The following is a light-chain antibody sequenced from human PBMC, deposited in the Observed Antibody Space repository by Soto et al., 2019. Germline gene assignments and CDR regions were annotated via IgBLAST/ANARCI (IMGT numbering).Light chain of an antibody. CDR1: QTVRTNY. Sequence: ESVLTQSPGTLSLSPGERATLSCRASQTVRTNYLAWFQHKPGQAPRLLIYGASSRATGIPDRFSGSGSGTDFTLTITRLEPEDCAVYFCQQYSDSPLTFGGGTKVEIK. CDR3: QQYSDSPLT. V-gene: IGKV3-20*01. CDR2: GAS. J-gene: IGKJ4*01.